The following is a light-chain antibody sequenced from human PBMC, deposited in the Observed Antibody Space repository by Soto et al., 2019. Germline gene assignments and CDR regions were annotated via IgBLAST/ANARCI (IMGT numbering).Light chain of an antibody. V-gene: IGLV1-51*02. Sequence: SVLTQPPSVSTAPGQKGTISRSGKSSKIGSNDVSWYQQLPGKAPKLLIYENSQRPSGIPDRFSGSKSGTSATLGITGLQTGDEADYYCGTWDSSLIALFGTGTKVTVL. CDR2: ENS. CDR1: SSKIGSND. J-gene: IGLJ1*01. CDR3: GTWDSSLIAL.